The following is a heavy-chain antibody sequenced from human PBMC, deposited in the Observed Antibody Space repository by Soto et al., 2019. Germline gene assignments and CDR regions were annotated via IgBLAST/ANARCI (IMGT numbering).Heavy chain of an antibody. CDR2: INSDGSTI. V-gene: IGHV3-74*01. CDR3: TRDRGYPDSFDI. J-gene: IGHJ3*02. CDR1: GFTFGPFW. D-gene: IGHD3-10*01. Sequence: GGSLRLSCAAPGFTFGPFWMHWVRQAPGKGLVWVSHINSDGSTIVYADSMKSQFTISRDNAKNMLYLQINSLRVEDTAVYFCTRDRGYPDSFDIWGQGT.